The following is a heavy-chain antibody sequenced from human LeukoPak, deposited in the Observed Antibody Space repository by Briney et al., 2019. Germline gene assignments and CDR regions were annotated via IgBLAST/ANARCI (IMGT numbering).Heavy chain of an antibody. J-gene: IGHJ4*02. CDR3: ARGVYCSGGSCYIPLDY. CDR1: GGSFSGYY. CDR2: LNHSGSA. Sequence: PSETLSLTCAVYGGSFSGYYWSWIRQPPGKGLEWIGELNHSGSANYNPSLKSRVSMSVDTPKNQFSLKLSSMTAADTAVYYCARGVYCSGGSCYIPLDYWGQGTLVTVSS. V-gene: IGHV4-34*01. D-gene: IGHD2-15*01.